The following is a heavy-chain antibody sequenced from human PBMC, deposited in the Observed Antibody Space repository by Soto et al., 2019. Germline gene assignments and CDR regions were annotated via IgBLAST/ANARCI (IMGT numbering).Heavy chain of an antibody. CDR1: GFTFSSYG. V-gene: IGHV3-33*01. D-gene: IGHD2-8*01. CDR3: AREKYCSNGVCAYAFDI. Sequence: GGSLRLSCAASGFTFSSYGMHWVRQAPGKGLEWVAVIWYDGSNKYYADSVKGRFTISRDNSKNTLYLQMNSLRAEDTAVYYCAREKYCSNGVCAYAFDIWCQGTMVTVSS. J-gene: IGHJ3*02. CDR2: IWYDGSNK.